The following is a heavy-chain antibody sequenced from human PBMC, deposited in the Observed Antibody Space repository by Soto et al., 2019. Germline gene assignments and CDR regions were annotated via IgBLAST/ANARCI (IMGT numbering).Heavy chain of an antibody. Sequence: GGSLRLSCAASGFTLSNAWVSWVRQAPGKGLEWVGRIKNKIEGGTTDYAVPVKGRFTISRDDSKNMLYLQMNSLITEDTAVYYCDPNCSFDYWGQGTPVTVSS. CDR1: GFTLSNAW. CDR2: IKNKIEGGTT. V-gene: IGHV3-15*01. D-gene: IGHD2-21*01. CDR3: DPNCSFDY. J-gene: IGHJ4*02.